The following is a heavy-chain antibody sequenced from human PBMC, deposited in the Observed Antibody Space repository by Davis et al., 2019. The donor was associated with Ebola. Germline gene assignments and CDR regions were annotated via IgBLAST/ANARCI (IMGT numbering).Heavy chain of an antibody. D-gene: IGHD1-1*01. J-gene: IGHJ5*02. V-gene: IGHV4-59*01. CDR3: ARVGTYRFDP. Sequence: SETLSLTCTLSGGSISSYYWSWIRQPPGKGLEWIGYIYYSGSTNYNPSLKSRVTISVDTSKNQFSLKLSSVTAADTAVYYCARVGTYRFDPWGQGTLVTVSS. CDR1: GGSISSYY. CDR2: IYYSGST.